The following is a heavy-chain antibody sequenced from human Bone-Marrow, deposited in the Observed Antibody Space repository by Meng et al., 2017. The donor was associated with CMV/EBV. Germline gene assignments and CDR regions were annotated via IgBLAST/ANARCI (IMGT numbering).Heavy chain of an antibody. CDR1: GFTFSSYW. J-gene: IGHJ4*02. CDR3: ARGYNSGYDYVWGSYRNMFEY. D-gene: IGHD3-16*02. V-gene: IGHV3-74*01. Sequence: GESLKISCAASGFTFSSYWMHWVRQAPGKGLVWVSRINSDGSSTSYADSVKGRFTISRDNAKNSLYLQMNSLRAEDTAVYYCARGYNSGYDYVWGSYRNMFEYWGPGNRVHGAS. CDR2: INSDGSST.